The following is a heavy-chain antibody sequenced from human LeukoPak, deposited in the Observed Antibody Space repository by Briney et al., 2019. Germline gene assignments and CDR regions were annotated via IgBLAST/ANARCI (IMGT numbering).Heavy chain of an antibody. D-gene: IGHD6-13*01. CDR2: IHTSGST. CDR1: GGSIISYF. Sequence: PSETLSPSCTVSGGSIISYFWNWIRQPAGKGLEWIGRIHTSGSTDYNPSLKSRLTMSIDTPNNQFSLKLTSVTAAGTAVYYCARWTSSTWHFDSSGQGRLATVCS. J-gene: IGHJ4*02. V-gene: IGHV4-4*07. CDR3: ARWTSSTWHFDS.